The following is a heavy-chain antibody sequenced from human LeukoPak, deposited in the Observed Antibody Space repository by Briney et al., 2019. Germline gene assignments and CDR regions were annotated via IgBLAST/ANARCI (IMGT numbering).Heavy chain of an antibody. CDR1: GGSISSSNW. V-gene: IGHV4-4*02. J-gene: IGHJ3*02. CDR2: IYHSGST. D-gene: IGHD2-21*02. CDR3: AKAYCGGDCYLTFRAFDI. Sequence: SETLSLTCAVSGGSISSSNWWSWVRQPPGKGLEWIGEIYHSGSTNYNPSLKSRVTISVDKSKNQFSLKLSSVTAADTAVYYCAKAYCGGDCYLTFRAFDIWGQGTMVTVSS.